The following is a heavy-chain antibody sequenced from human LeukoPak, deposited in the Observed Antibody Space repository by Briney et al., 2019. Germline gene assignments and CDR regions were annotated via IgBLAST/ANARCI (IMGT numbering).Heavy chain of an antibody. CDR3: ARSQAYCGGDCYSSRGYFDY. J-gene: IGHJ4*02. CDR1: GGSISTYD. CDR2: IYYSGST. D-gene: IGHD2-21*02. Sequence: SETLSLTCTVSGGSISTYDWNWIRQPPGKGLEYIGHIYYSGSTNYNPSLTSRVTLSVDTSKNQFSLKLNSVTAADTAVYYCARSQAYCGGDCYSSRGYFDYWGQGTLVTVSS. V-gene: IGHV4-59*01.